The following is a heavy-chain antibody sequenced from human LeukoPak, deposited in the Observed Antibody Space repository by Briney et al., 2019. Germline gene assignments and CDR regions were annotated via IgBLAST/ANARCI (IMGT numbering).Heavy chain of an antibody. CDR1: GGSISSYY. CDR2: IYYSGST. V-gene: IGHV4-59*01. J-gene: IGHJ4*02. CDR3: ARDASRGCSGGSCYFFDY. Sequence: SETLSLTCTVSGGSISSYYWSWIRQPPGKGLEWIGYIYYSGSTNYNPSLKSRVTISVDTSKNQFSLKLSSVTAADTAVYYCARDASRGCSGGSCYFFDYWGQGTLVTVSS. D-gene: IGHD2-15*01.